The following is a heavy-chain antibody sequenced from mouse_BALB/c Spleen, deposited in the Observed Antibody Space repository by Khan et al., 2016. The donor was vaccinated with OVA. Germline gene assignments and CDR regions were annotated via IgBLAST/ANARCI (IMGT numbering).Heavy chain of an antibody. J-gene: IGHJ3*01. Sequence: QVQLQQSGAELVRPGVSVKISCKGSGYTFTDFTMHWVKQSHAMSLEWIGVISTYYGDATYNQKFKDKATMTVDKSSSTAYMELARLTSEDSSINYWTRGVGGNRFAYWGQGTLVTVSA. CDR2: ISTYYGDA. D-gene: IGHD1-1*02. V-gene: IGHV1S137*01. CDR3: TRGVGGNRFAY. CDR1: GYTFTDFT.